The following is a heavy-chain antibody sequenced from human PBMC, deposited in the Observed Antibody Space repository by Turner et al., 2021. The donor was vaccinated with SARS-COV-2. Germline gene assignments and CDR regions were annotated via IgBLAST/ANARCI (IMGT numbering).Heavy chain of an antibody. CDR3: ARVEASWGKRGMDV. Sequence: QLQLQESGPGLVKPSETLSLTCTVSGDSVSSSTNYWRWIRQPPGKGLEWIATIYYSGRTYYNASIKSRVIVSLDTSKNQVSLKLNSGTAADTAVYYCARVEASWGKRGMDVWGQGTTVTVSS. D-gene: IGHD3-16*01. J-gene: IGHJ6*02. CDR1: GDSVSSSTNY. V-gene: IGHV4-39*01. CDR2: IYYSGRT.